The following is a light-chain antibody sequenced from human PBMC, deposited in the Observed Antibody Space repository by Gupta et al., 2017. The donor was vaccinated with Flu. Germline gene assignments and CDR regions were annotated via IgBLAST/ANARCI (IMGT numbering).Light chain of an antibody. Sequence: DMVMIQSHASLAVSLGERATITGKSSQSGWQTYRRRNHLAWYQQKPGQPPKLLIYWASTRESGVPDRFSGGGSGTDFTLTISSLQAEDVAVYYCQQYFSAPRSFGGGTKVEVK. CDR3: QQYFSAPRS. J-gene: IGKJ4*01. CDR1: QSGWQTYRRRNH. CDR2: WAS. V-gene: IGKV4-1*01.